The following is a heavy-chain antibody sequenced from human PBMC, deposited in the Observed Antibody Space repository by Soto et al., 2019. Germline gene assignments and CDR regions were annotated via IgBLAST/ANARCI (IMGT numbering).Heavy chain of an antibody. V-gene: IGHV1-24*01. CDR2: YDLEKGET. CDR3: ARGPRITILGVVILSLWFDP. D-gene: IGHD3-3*01. J-gene: IGHJ5*02. Sequence: ASVKVSCKVSGYSLTELSIHWVRQAPGEGLEWMGGYDLEKGETIYAQKFQGRVTMTEDSPADTPYMQLSSLRSEDTAVYYCARGPRITILGVVILSLWFDPWGQGTLVTVSS. CDR1: GYSLTELS.